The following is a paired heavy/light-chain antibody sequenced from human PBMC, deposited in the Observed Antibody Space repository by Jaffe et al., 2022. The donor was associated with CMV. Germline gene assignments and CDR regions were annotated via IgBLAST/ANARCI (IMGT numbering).Heavy chain of an antibody. CDR2: ISGSGGST. D-gene: IGHD1-1*01. Sequence: EVQLLESGGGLVQPGGSLRLSCAASGFTFSNYAMSWVRQAPGKGLEWVSSISGSGGSTYYADSVKGRFTISRDNSKNTLYLQMSSLTAEDTAVYYCAKDALGTIPDQFDYWGQGTLVTVSS. CDR3: AKDALGTIPDQFDY. J-gene: IGHJ4*02. CDR1: GFTFSNYA. V-gene: IGHV3-23*01.
Light chain of an antibody. J-gene: IGLJ2*01. CDR1: SSDVGAHNS. CDR3: SSYTNSRTVI. Sequence: QSALTQPASVSGSPGQSITISCTGTSSDVGAHNSVSWYQQHPGKAPKFMIYDVSNRPSGVSNRFSGSKSGNTASLTISGLQAEDEADYYCSSYTNSRTVIFGGGTRLTVL. CDR2: DVS. V-gene: IGLV2-14*03.